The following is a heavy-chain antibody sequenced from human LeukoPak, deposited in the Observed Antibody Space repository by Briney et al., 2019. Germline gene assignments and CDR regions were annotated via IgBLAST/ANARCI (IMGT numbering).Heavy chain of an antibody. V-gene: IGHV1-46*01. Sequence: ASVKVSCKASGFTFTNYYMHWVRQAPGRGLEWMGLINPSGSNTNYAQKFRGRVTMTRDTSATTVYMELSSLRSEDTAVYYCAREESGGYFDYGGQGTLVTVSS. CDR1: GFTFTNYY. CDR3: AREESGGYFDY. J-gene: IGHJ4*02. CDR2: INPSGSNT. D-gene: IGHD2-8*02.